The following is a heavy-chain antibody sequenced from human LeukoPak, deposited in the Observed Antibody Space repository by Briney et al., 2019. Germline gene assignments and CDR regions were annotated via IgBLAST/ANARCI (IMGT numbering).Heavy chain of an antibody. D-gene: IGHD5-18*01. CDR1: GFTFSSYA. CDR3: AKGGLQTRNWYFAL. J-gene: IGHJ2*01. CDR2: ISYDGSNK. V-gene: IGHV3-30*04. Sequence: LPGGSLRLSCAASGFTFSSYAMHWVRQAPGKGLEWVAVISYDGSNKYYADSVKGRFTISRDNSKNTLYLEMNSLRTEDTAVYYCAKGGLQTRNWYFALWGRGTLVTVSS.